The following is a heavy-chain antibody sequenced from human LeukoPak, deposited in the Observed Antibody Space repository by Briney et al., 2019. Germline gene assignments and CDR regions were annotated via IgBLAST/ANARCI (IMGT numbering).Heavy chain of an antibody. CDR3: ARSRYSGRYWVY. V-gene: IGHV1-18*01. J-gene: IGHJ4*02. CDR2: TSAYNTNT. CDR1: GYTFTSYG. D-gene: IGHD1-26*01. Sequence: ASVKVSCKASGYTFTSYGISWVRQAPGQGLEWMGWTSAYNTNTNYAQKLQGRVTMTTETSTSTAYMELRSLRSDDTAVYYCARSRYSGRYWVYWGQGTLVTVSS.